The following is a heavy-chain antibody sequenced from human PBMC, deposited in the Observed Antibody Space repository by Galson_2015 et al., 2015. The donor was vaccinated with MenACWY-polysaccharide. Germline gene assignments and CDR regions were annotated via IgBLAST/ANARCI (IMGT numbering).Heavy chain of an antibody. D-gene: IGHD1/OR15-1a*01. CDR3: ARDHEQKYYYYYGMDV. CDR2: ISSSSSTI. J-gene: IGHJ6*02. CDR1: GFSFSTYN. Sequence: SLRLSCAASGFSFSTYNMNWVRQAPGKGLEWISYISSSSSTIFYADSVKGRFTISRDNAKNTLYLQMNSLRAEDTAVYYCARDHEQKYYYYYGMDVWGQGTTLTVSS. V-gene: IGHV3-48*01.